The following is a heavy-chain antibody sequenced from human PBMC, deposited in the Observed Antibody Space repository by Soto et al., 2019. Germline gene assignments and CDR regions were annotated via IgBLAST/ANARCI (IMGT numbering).Heavy chain of an antibody. J-gene: IGHJ4*02. Sequence: DVQLVESGGGLVQPGRSLRLSCAASGFTFDDYAMHWVRQAPGKGLEWVSGISWNSGSIGYADSVKGRFTISRDNAKNSLYLQMNSLRAEDTALYYCAKDFRITMVRGGDAFDYWGQGTLVTVSS. CDR3: AKDFRITMVRGGDAFDY. D-gene: IGHD3-10*01. CDR1: GFTFDDYA. CDR2: ISWNSGSI. V-gene: IGHV3-9*01.